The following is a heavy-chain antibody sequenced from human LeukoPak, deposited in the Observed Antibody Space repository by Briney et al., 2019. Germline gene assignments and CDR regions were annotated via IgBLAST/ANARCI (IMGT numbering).Heavy chain of an antibody. J-gene: IGHJ3*02. D-gene: IGHD3-22*01. V-gene: IGHV4-59*11. Sequence: PSETLSLTCTVSGGSISSHYWSWIRQPPGKGLEWIGYIYYSGSTNYNPSLKSRVTISVDTSKNQFSLKLSSVTAADTAVYYCARTPYSDSFDAFDIWGQGTMVTVSS. CDR3: ARTPYSDSFDAFDI. CDR2: IYYSGST. CDR1: GGSISSHY.